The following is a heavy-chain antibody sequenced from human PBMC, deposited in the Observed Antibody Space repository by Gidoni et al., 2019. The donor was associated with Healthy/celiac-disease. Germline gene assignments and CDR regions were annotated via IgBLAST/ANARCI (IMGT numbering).Heavy chain of an antibody. Sequence: QLQLQESGPGLVKPSETLSLTRTVAGGSISSSSYYWGWIRQPPGKGLEWIGSIYYSGSTYYNPSLKSRVTISVDTSKNQFSLKLSSVTAADTAVYYCARLELTIFGGMDVWGQGTTVTVSS. J-gene: IGHJ6*02. CDR3: ARLELTIFGGMDV. CDR1: GGSISSSSYY. CDR2: IYYSGST. V-gene: IGHV4-39*01. D-gene: IGHD3-3*01.